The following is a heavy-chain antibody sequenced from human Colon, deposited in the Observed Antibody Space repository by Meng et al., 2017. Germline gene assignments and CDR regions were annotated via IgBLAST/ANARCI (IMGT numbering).Heavy chain of an antibody. J-gene: IGHJ4*02. Sequence: VHVVQSGAEVKKAGASVKLSCKTSGFTFTGYTLHWVRQAPGQSLEWMGWINSADGSTKYSQKFLDRVTITRDTSASTVYMELSSLTSEDTAVYYCARGAITRTATALGWWGQGTLVTVSS. D-gene: IGHD6-19*01. CDR1: GFTFTGYT. V-gene: IGHV1-3*01. CDR3: ARGAITRTATALGW. CDR2: INSADGST.